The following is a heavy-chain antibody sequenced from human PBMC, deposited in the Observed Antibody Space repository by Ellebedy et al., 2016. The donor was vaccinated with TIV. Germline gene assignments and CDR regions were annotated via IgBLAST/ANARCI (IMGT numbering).Heavy chain of an antibody. CDR1: GFSFSSHA. V-gene: IGHV3-33*01. CDR2: IWYDGSNS. Sequence: GESLKISXAASGFSFSSHAMHWVRQAPGKGLEWVALIWYDGSNSYYADSVKGRFTISRDKSKNTLYLQLNSLRVEDTAVYYCSRGYSGISDYFDYWGQGTLVTVSS. CDR3: SRGYSGISDYFDY. D-gene: IGHD1-26*01. J-gene: IGHJ4*02.